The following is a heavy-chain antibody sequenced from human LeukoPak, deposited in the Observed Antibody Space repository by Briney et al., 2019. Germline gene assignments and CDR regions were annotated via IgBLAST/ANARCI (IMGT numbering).Heavy chain of an antibody. J-gene: IGHJ5*02. CDR2: LYYSGST. CDR3: AGHSSSQAWFDH. D-gene: IGHD6-13*01. Sequence: PSETLSLTCTVSGGSISDYYGSWLRQPPGKGLEWIGYLYYSGSTNCTPSLESRVTISADTSKNQFSLKLISVTAADTAVYFCAGHSSSQAWFDHWGQGTLVTVSS. V-gene: IGHV4-59*08. CDR1: GGSISDYY.